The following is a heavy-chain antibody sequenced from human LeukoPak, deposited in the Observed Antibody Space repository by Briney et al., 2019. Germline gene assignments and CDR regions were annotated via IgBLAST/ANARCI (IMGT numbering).Heavy chain of an antibody. CDR2: IYTSGST. J-gene: IGHJ6*03. CDR3: ARLAYSGSYNYYYYMDV. CDR1: GVSISSYY. D-gene: IGHD1-26*01. Sequence: SETLSLTRTVSGVSISSYYWSWTRQPPGKGLEWIGYIYTSGSTNYNPSLKSRVTISVDTSKNPFSLKLSSVTAADTAVYYCARLAYSGSYNYYYYMDVWGKGTTVTVSS. V-gene: IGHV4-4*09.